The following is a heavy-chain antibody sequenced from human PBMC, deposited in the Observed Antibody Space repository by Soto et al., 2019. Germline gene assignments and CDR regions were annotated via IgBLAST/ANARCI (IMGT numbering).Heavy chain of an antibody. Sequence: GGSLRLSCAAASGFTFSSYTMNWFRQAPGKGLEWVSSITSGSSYIHYADSVKGRFTISRDNAKKSLFLQMNSLRAEDTAVYYCARESDYGFDYWGQGTLVTVSS. CDR3: ARESDYGFDY. CDR1: GFTFSSYT. J-gene: IGHJ4*02. D-gene: IGHD4-17*01. V-gene: IGHV3-21*01. CDR2: ITSGSSYI.